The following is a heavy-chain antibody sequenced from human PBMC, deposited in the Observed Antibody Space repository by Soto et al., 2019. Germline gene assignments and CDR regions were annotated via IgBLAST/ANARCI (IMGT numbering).Heavy chain of an antibody. CDR2: IVVGSGNT. Sequence: QMQLVQSGPEVKKPGTSVKVSCKASGFTFTSSAVQWVRQARGQRLEWIGWIVVGSGNTNYAQKFQERVTITRDMSTSTAYMELSSLRSEDTAVYYCAAEGIAAAATRFDPWGQGTLVTVSS. CDR1: GFTFTSSA. D-gene: IGHD6-13*01. V-gene: IGHV1-58*01. CDR3: AAEGIAAAATRFDP. J-gene: IGHJ5*02.